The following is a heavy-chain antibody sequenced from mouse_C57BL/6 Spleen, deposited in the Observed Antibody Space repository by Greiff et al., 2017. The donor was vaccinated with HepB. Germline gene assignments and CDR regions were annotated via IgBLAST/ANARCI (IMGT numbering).Heavy chain of an antibody. J-gene: IGHJ3*01. Sequence: QVQLKESGPGLVAPSQSLSITCTVSGFSLTSYGVDWVRQSPGKGLEWLGVIWGVGSTNYNSALKSRLSISKDNSKSKVFLKMNSLQTDDTAMYYCARNYGNSPFAYWGQGTLVTVSA. V-gene: IGHV2-6*01. CDR3: ARNYGNSPFAY. D-gene: IGHD2-1*01. CDR2: IWGVGST. CDR1: GFSLTSYG.